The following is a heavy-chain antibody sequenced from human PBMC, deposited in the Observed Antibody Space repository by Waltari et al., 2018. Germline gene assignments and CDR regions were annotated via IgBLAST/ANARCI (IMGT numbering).Heavy chain of an antibody. D-gene: IGHD3-16*01. CDR1: GFTFSSYS. J-gene: IGHJ4*02. V-gene: IGHV3-48*01. CDR2: ISSSSSTI. CDR3: ARDLSAQNMITPPGY. Sequence: EVQLVESGGGLVQPGGSLRLSCAASGFTFSSYSMNWVRQAPGKGLEWVSYISSSSSTIYYADSLKGRFTISRDNAKNSLYLQMNSLRAEDTAVYYCARDLSAQNMITPPGYWGQGTLVTVSS.